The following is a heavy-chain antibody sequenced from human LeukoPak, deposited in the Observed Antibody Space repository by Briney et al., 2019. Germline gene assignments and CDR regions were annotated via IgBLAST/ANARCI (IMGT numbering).Heavy chain of an antibody. CDR1: GYTLTGYY. Sequence: ASVKVSCKASGYTLTGYYMHWVRQAPGQGLEWMGWINPNSGGTNYAQKFQGRVTMTRDTSISTAYMELSRLRSDDTAVYYCASPGRGYSYGLDAFDIWGQGTMVTVSS. J-gene: IGHJ3*02. CDR2: INPNSGGT. CDR3: ASPGRGYSYGLDAFDI. D-gene: IGHD5-18*01. V-gene: IGHV1-2*02.